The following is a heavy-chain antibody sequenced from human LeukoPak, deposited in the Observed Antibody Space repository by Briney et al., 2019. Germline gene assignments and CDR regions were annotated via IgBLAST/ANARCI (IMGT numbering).Heavy chain of an antibody. CDR1: GGSFSGYY. Sequence: SETLSLTCAVYGGSFSGYYWSWIRQPPGKGLEWIGEINHSGSTNYYPSLKSRVTISVDTSKNQFSLKLSSVTAADTAVYYCARAYVDTAMVLHVGATVDYYYYMDVWGKGTTVTVSS. J-gene: IGHJ6*03. CDR2: INHSGST. CDR3: ARAYVDTAMVLHVGATVDYYYYMDV. D-gene: IGHD5-18*01. V-gene: IGHV4-34*01.